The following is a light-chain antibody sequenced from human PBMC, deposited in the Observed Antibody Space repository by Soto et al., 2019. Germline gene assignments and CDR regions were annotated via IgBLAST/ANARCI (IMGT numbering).Light chain of an antibody. V-gene: IGKV1-33*01. CDR2: DIS. J-gene: IGKJ5*01. CDR3: QQYENLPYT. CDR1: QSISNH. Sequence: DIQMTQSPSSLSASVEDRVIITCRASQSISNHLNWYQQKPGKAPKLLIYDISTLEIGVPSRFSGSGSGTDFTFTISGLQPEDIATYFCQQYENLPYTFGQGTRLEIK.